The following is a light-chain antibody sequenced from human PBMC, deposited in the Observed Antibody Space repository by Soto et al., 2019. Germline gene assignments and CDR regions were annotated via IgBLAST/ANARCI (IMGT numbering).Light chain of an antibody. Sequence: QSALTQPRSVSGSPGQSVTISCTGTSRDIGGYNHVSWYQQHPGKAPKLIIYDVAKRPSGVPDRFSGSKSGNTASLTISGLQPEDEGDYSCCSYSGSRLIFGGGTKLTVL. V-gene: IGLV2-11*01. CDR1: SRDIGGYNH. CDR3: CSYSGSRLI. CDR2: DVA. J-gene: IGLJ2*01.